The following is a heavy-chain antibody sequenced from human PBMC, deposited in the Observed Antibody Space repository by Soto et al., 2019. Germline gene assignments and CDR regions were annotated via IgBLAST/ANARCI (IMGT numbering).Heavy chain of an antibody. V-gene: IGHV1-69*01. J-gene: IGHJ2*01. CDR2: IIPIFGTA. CDR1: GGTFSSYA. CDR3: SRAEYSSSGTIYWYFDL. Sequence: QVQLVQSGAEVKKPGSSVKVSCKASGGTFSSYAISWVRQAPGQGLEWMGGIIPIFGTANYAQKFQGRVTITADEATSTAYMELSSLRSEDTAVYYCSRAEYSSSGTIYWYFDLWGRGTLVTVSS. D-gene: IGHD6-6*01.